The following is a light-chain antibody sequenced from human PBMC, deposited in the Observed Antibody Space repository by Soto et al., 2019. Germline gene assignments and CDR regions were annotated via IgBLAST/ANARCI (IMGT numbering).Light chain of an antibody. J-gene: IGLJ1*01. CDR2: GVT. CDR1: SSDIGGYDY. Sequence: QAVLTQPASVSGSPGQSITITCTGTSSDIGGYDYVSWYQHHPGKAPKVIIYGVTNRPSGVSHRFSGPKSANTASLTISGLQAEDEADYYCTSYTSSSTHVFGTGTKVHRP. CDR3: TSYTSSSTHV. V-gene: IGLV2-14*01.